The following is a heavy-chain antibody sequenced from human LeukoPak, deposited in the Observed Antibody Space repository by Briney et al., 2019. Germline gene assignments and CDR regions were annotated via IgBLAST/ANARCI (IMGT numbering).Heavy chain of an antibody. Sequence: SVKVSCKASGGTFSSYAISWVRQAPGQGVEWMGGIIPIFGPANYAQKFQGRVTIPADESTSTAYMELSSLRSEDTAVYYCARALLWFGEFDYWGQGTLVTVSS. CDR3: ARALLWFGEFDY. J-gene: IGHJ4*02. V-gene: IGHV1-69*01. CDR1: GGTFSSYA. CDR2: IIPIFGPA. D-gene: IGHD3-10*01.